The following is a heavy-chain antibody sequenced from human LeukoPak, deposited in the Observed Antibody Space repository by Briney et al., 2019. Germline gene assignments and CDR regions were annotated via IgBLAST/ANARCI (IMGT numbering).Heavy chain of an antibody. CDR2: IRYDGSNK. Sequence: RXXCAASGFTFSSYGXXWVRQAPGKXLEWVAFIRYDGSNKYYADSVKGRFTISRDNSKNTLYLQMNSLRAEDTAVYYCAKGRVYFDYWGQGTLVTVSS. CDR3: AKGRVYFDY. CDR1: GFTFSSYG. J-gene: IGHJ4*02. V-gene: IGHV3-30*02.